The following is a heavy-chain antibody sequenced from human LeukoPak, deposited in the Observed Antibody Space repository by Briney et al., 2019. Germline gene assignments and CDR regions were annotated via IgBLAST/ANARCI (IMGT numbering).Heavy chain of an antibody. CDR3: ARGAPIRVAVAATFDP. D-gene: IGHD6-19*01. J-gene: IGHJ5*02. Sequence: ASVKVSCKASGYTFTTYTMHWVRQAPGQRLEWMGWINAANGNTQYSQKFQGRVTITRDTSASTAYMELSSLRSEDTAVYYCARGAPIRVAVAATFDPWGQGTLVTVPS. CDR1: GYTFTTYT. V-gene: IGHV1-3*01. CDR2: INAANGNT.